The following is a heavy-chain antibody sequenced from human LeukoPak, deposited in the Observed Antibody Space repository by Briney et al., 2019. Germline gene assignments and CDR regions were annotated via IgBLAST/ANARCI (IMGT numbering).Heavy chain of an antibody. D-gene: IGHD6-19*01. J-gene: IGHJ4*02. Sequence: GASVKVSCKDSGGTFSSYAISWVRQAPGQGLEWMGGIIPIFGTANYAQKFQGRVTITADESTSTAYMELSSLRSEDTAVYYCASASSGWYAAGKRFDYWGQGTLVTVSS. CDR1: GGTFSSYA. V-gene: IGHV1-69*13. CDR2: IIPIFGTA. CDR3: ASASSGWYAAGKRFDY.